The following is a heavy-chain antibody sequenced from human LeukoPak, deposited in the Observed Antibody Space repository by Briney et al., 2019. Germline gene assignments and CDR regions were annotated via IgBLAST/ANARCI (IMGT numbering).Heavy chain of an antibody. CDR1: GGSISSSSYY. V-gene: IGHV4-39*01. Sequence: SETLSLTCTVSGGSISSSSYYWGWIRQPPGKGLEWIGSIYYSGSTYYNPSLKSRVTISVDTSKNQFSLKLSFVTAADTAVYYCARLYGSVDYWGQGTLVTVSS. D-gene: IGHD3-10*01. J-gene: IGHJ4*02. CDR2: IYYSGST. CDR3: ARLYGSVDY.